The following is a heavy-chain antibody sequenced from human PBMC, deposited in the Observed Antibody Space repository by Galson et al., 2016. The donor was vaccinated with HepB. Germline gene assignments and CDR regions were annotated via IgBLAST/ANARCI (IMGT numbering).Heavy chain of an antibody. V-gene: IGHV4-30-2*01. CDR3: ARGIMITFGGVISDAFDI. J-gene: IGHJ3*02. Sequence: TLSLTCTISGGSISGYYWSWIRQPPGKGLEWIGYIYHSGSTYYSPSLKSRVTILVDRSKNQFSLKLSSVTAADTAVYYCARGIMITFGGVISDAFDIWGQGTMVTVSS. CDR1: GGSISGYY. CDR2: IYHSGST. D-gene: IGHD3-16*01.